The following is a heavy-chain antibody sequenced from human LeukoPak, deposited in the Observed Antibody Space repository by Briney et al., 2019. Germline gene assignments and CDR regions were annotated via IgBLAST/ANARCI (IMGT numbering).Heavy chain of an antibody. J-gene: IGHJ5*02. Sequence: SETLSLTCTVSGGSIMNHYWSWIRQPAGKGLEWIGRIYSSGSANYSPSLKNRVSMSIDTSTNHFSLNLTSVPAADPALSFCARDLRYASGWSTPESWGQGTLVTVSS. CDR1: GGSIMNHY. CDR3: ARDLRYASGWSTPES. V-gene: IGHV4-4*07. CDR2: IYSSGSA. D-gene: IGHD6-19*01.